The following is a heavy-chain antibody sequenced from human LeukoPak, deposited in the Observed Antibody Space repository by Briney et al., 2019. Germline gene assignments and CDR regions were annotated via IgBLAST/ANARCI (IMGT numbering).Heavy chain of an antibody. CDR2: IWYDGSNK. D-gene: IGHD5-18*01. Sequence: GGSLRLSCAASGFTFSSYGMRWVRQAPGKGLEWVAVIWYDGSNKYYADSVKGRFTISRDNSKNTLYLQMNSLRAEDTAVYYCAREGGQLWSPYYYYGMDVWGKGTTVTVSS. CDR1: GFTFSSYG. J-gene: IGHJ6*04. V-gene: IGHV3-33*01. CDR3: AREGGQLWSPYYYYGMDV.